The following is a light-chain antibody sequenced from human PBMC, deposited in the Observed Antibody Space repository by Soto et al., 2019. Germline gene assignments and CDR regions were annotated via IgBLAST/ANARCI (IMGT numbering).Light chain of an antibody. CDR3: SSYSSSGTLGV. J-gene: IGLJ2*01. CDR2: EVS. Sequence: QSALTQPASVSGSPGQSITISCTGTSSDVGGYNYVSWYQQHPGKAPKLMIYEVSNRPSGVSNRFSGSKSGNTASLTISGLQADDEADYYCSSYSSSGTLGVFGGGTKLTVL. CDR1: SSDVGGYNY. V-gene: IGLV2-14*01.